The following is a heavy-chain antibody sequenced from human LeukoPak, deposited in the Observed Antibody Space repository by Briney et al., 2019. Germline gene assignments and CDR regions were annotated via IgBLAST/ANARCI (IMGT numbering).Heavy chain of an antibody. Sequence: PSETLSLTCAVSGGSISSGGYSWSWIRQPPGKGLEWIGYIYHSGSTYYNPSLKSRVTISVDRPKNQFSLKLSSVTAADTAVYYCARGSSGYFDYWGQGTLVTVSS. CDR2: IYHSGST. V-gene: IGHV4-30-2*01. CDR1: GGSISSGGYS. CDR3: ARGSSGYFDY. D-gene: IGHD3-22*01. J-gene: IGHJ4*02.